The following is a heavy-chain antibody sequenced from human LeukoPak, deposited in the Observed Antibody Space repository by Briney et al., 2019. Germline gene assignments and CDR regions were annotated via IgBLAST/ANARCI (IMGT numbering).Heavy chain of an antibody. V-gene: IGHV4-59*01. CDR1: GGSISSYY. CDR3: ARRRGDYRGKPFDY. Sequence: SETLSLTCTVSGGSISSYYWSWIRQPPGKGLEWIGYIYYSGSTNYNPSLKSRVTTSVDTSKNQFSLKLSSVTAADTAVYYCARRRGDYRGKPFDYWGQGTLVTVSS. D-gene: IGHD4-17*01. CDR2: IYYSGST. J-gene: IGHJ4*02.